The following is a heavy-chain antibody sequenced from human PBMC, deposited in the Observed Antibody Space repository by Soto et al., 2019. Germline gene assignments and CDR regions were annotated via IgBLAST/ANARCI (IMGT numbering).Heavy chain of an antibody. Sequence: EVQLLESGGGLVQPGGSLRLSCAASGFTFSNFAMRWVRQAPGKGLVWVSGINGSGADTSYADSVKGRFTISRDIAKTTLNLHMHSLRVKATGAPVCVVTDCSCIECRRFPNWGQGTLVSVSS. D-gene: IGHD2-2*01. V-gene: IGHV3-23*01. CDR3: VVTDCSCIECRRFPN. J-gene: IGHJ1*01. CDR2: INGSGADT. CDR1: GFTFSNFA.